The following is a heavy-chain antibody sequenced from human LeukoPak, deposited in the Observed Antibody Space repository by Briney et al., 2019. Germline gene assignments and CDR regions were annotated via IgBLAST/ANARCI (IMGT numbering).Heavy chain of an antibody. CDR3: ARTRYYYNSRSYGAPYYFDY. CDR1: GGSISSNSYY. D-gene: IGHD3-10*01. J-gene: IGHJ4*02. Sequence: SETLSLTCTVSGGSISSNSYYWGWIRQPPGKGLEWIGTIYYSGSTYLNPSLKSRVTISVDTSKNQFSLKLSSVTAADTAVYYCARTRYYYNSRSYGAPYYFDYWGQGTLVTVSS. CDR2: IYYSGST. V-gene: IGHV4-39*01.